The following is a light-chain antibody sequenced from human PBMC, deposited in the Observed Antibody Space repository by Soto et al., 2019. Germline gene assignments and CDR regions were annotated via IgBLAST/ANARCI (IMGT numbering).Light chain of an antibody. Sequence: DIQLTRSPSSLSASVGDRVTITCQASQDINNYLNWYQQKPGKAPKLLIYDASNLETGVPSRFSGSGSGTDFTFTISSLQPEDIATYYCQQYDHLPLTFGGGTKVDIK. CDR2: DAS. CDR1: QDINNY. CDR3: QQYDHLPLT. J-gene: IGKJ4*01. V-gene: IGKV1-33*01.